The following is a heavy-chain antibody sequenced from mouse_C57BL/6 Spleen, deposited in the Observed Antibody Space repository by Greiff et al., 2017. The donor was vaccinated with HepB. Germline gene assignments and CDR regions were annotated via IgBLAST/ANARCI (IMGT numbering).Heavy chain of an antibody. CDR3: ARGGYGNYDY. V-gene: IGHV1-69*01. J-gene: IGHJ2*01. CDR1: GYTFTSYW. CDR2: IDPSDSYT. D-gene: IGHD2-1*01. Sequence: QVHVKQPGAELVMPGASVKLSCKASGYTFTSYWMHWVKQRPGQGLEWIGEIDPSDSYTNYNQKFKGKTTLTVDKSSSTAYMQLSSLTSEDSAVYYCARGGYGNYDYWGQGTTLTVSS.